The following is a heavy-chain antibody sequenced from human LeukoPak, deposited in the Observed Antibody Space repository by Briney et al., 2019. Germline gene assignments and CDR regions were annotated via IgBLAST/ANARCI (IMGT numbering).Heavy chain of an antibody. D-gene: IGHD4-17*01. CDR2: IYTSGST. Sequence: PSETLSLTCDVSGDSISSGIHSWSWIRQPAGKGLEYIGRIYTSGSTNYSPSLKSRVTISLDTSKNQVSLNLTSVTAADTAVYYCARGPTTVTRAFDYWGQGTLVTVSS. CDR3: ARGPTTVTRAFDY. CDR1: GDSISSGIHS. J-gene: IGHJ4*02. V-gene: IGHV4-61*02.